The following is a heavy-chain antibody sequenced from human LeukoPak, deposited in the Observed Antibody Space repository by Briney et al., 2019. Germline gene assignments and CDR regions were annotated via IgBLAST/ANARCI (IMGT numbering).Heavy chain of an antibody. CDR3: AKDHDFWSGYYTTPSFDY. CDR2: IRYDGSNK. J-gene: IGHJ4*02. CDR1: GFTFSSYG. V-gene: IGHV3-30*02. Sequence: GGSLRLSCAASGFTFSSYGMHWVRQAPGKGLEWVAFIRYDGSNKYYADSVKGRFTISRDNSKNTLYLQMNSLRAEDTAVYYCAKDHDFWSGYYTTPSFDYWGQGTLVTVSP. D-gene: IGHD3-3*01.